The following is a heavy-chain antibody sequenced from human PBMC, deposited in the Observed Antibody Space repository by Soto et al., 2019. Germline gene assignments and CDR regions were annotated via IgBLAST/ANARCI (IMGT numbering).Heavy chain of an antibody. CDR1: GGTFSSYA. D-gene: IGHD1-1*01. J-gene: IGHJ5*02. CDR2: IIPIFGTA. CDR3: ARDITRTCRGWYKP. V-gene: IGHV1-69*13. Sequence: SVKVSCKASGGTFSSYAISWVRQAPGQGLEWMGGIIPIFGTANYAQKFQGRVTITADESTSTAYMELSSLRSEDTAVSYCARDITRTCRGWYKPWGQRTLVTSSS.